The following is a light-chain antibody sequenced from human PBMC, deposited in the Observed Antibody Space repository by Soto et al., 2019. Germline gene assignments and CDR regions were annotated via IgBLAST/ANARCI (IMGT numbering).Light chain of an antibody. Sequence: QPVLTQSSSASASLGSSVKLTCTLSSVHSSYIIAWHQQQPGKAPRFLMKLEGSGSYNKGSGIPDRFSGSSSGAGRYLTVSNGQSEDEADYCCETWDSNTQVFGGGTKVTVL. J-gene: IGLJ3*02. CDR2: LEGSGSY. CDR1: SVHSSYI. CDR3: ETWDSNTQV. V-gene: IGLV4-60*03.